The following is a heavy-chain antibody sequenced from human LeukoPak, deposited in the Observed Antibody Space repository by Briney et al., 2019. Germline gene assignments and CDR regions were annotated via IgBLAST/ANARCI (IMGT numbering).Heavy chain of an antibody. J-gene: IGHJ4*02. CDR3: ARDTKLLWFGELLKPDFDY. CDR1: GFTFSSYW. CDR2: IRGDGGTA. V-gene: IGHV3-74*01. D-gene: IGHD3-10*01. Sequence: PGGSLRLSCAASGFTFSSYWMHLVRQTPGKGVVWVSRIRGDGGTASYADSVKGRFTISRDNAKNSLYLQMNSLRAEDTAVYYCARDTKLLWFGELLKPDFDYWGQGTLVSVSS.